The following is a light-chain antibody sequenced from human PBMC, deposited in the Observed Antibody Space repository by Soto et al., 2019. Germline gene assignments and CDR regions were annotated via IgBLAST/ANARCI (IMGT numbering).Light chain of an antibody. V-gene: IGKV3-15*01. Sequence: VMTQSPPSLSVPPGERATLSCRASQSVSTNFAWYLQKPGQAPRLLIYGASTRATAVPARFTASGSGTEFTLTISSLQSDDFGVYYCQQYDTWPRTFGQGTKVDIK. CDR1: QSVSTN. CDR2: GAS. J-gene: IGKJ1*01. CDR3: QQYDTWPRT.